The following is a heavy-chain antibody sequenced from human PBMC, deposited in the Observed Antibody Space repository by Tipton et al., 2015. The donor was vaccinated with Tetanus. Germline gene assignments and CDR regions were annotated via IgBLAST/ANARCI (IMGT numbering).Heavy chain of an antibody. CDR1: GFIFGNYA. V-gene: IGHV3-30*18. CDR3: AKLDYGDYGRYYYYEMDV. Sequence: SLRLSCAASGFIFGNYAMHWVRQAPGKGLEWVALISYDGSNIYYADSVKGRFTISRDDSKETVYLQMSSLRAEDTAVYYCAKLDYGDYGRYYYYEMDVWGQGTTVTVSS. CDR2: ISYDGSNI. J-gene: IGHJ6*02. D-gene: IGHD4-17*01.